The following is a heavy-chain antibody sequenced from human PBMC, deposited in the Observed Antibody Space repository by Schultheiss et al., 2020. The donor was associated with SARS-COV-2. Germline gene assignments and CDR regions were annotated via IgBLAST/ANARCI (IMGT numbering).Heavy chain of an antibody. CDR3: ARTGLGQLLHIDY. D-gene: IGHD2-15*01. CDR2: ITSDGNSI. J-gene: IGHJ4*02. V-gene: IGHV3-74*01. CDR1: GFTFSDYW. Sequence: GGSLRLSCAASGFTFSDYWMHWVRQVPGKGLEWVSRITSDGNSITYADSVKGRFTISRDNAKNTLYVQMNSLRAEDTAVYYCARTGLGQLLHIDYWGQGTLVTVSS.